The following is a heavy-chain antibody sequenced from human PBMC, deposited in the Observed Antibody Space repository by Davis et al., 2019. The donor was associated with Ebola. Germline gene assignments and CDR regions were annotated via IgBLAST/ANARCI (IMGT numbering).Heavy chain of an antibody. Sequence: SETLSLTCTVSGGSITSSSYDWAWIRQPPGKGLEWIGTIYYSGSTLYNPSLKSRVTISLDTSKNQFSLRLSAVTAADTAVFYCARSVDNYYYYYMDVWGKGATVTVSS. CDR3: ARSVDNYYYYYMDV. CDR1: GGSITSSSYD. D-gene: IGHD2-15*01. J-gene: IGHJ6*03. V-gene: IGHV4-39*07. CDR2: IYYSGST.